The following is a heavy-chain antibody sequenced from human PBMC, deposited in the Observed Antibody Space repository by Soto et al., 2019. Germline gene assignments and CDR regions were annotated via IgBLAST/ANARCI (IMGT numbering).Heavy chain of an antibody. J-gene: IGHJ4*02. CDR2: INPSGGST. V-gene: IGHV1-46*01. CDR1: GYTFTSYY. CDR3: ARVRLPGGFDY. D-gene: IGHD2-2*01. Sequence: QVQLVQSGAEVKKPGASVKVSCKASGYTFTSYYMHWVRQAPGQGLEWMGIINPSGGSTSYAQKFQGRVTMTSDTSTSTVYMELSSLRSEDTAVYYCARVRLPGGFDYWGQGTLVTVAS.